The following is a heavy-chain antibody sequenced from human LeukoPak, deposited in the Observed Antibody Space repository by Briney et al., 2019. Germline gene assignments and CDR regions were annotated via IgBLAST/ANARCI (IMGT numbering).Heavy chain of an antibody. CDR2: INPNSGGT. V-gene: IGHV1-2*02. J-gene: IGHJ4*02. D-gene: IGHD6-19*01. Sequence: EASVKVSCKASGYTFTGYYMHWVRQAPGQGLEWMGWINPNSGGTNYAQKFQGRVTTTRDTSTSTVYMELSSLRSEDTAVYYCARAVVRSSGGWYQGGEFFDYWGQGTLVTVSS. CDR1: GYTFTGYY. CDR3: ARAVVRSSGGWYQGGEFFDY.